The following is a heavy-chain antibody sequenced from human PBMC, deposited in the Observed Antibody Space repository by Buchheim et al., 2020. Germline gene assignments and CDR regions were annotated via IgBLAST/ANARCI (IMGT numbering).Heavy chain of an antibody. CDR2: INWNGGST. V-gene: IGHV3-20*01. Sequence: EVQLLESGGGLVQPGGSLRLSCAASGFTLSTSPMTWVRQAPGKGLEWVSDINWNGGSTYYADSVKGRFTISRDNAKNSLSLQMNGLRAEDTALYHCARAPTLGATNKYYFDYWGQGTL. CDR1: GFTLSTSP. CDR3: ARAPTLGATNKYYFDY. J-gene: IGHJ4*02. D-gene: IGHD1-26*01.